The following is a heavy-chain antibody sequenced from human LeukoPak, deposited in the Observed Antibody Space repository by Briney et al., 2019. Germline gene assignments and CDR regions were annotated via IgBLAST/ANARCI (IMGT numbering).Heavy chain of an antibody. CDR1: GFTFSSYA. CDR2: VSGSGGTT. V-gene: IGHV3-23*01. Sequence: GGSLRPSCAASGFTFSSYAMSWVRQAPGKGLDWVSAVSGSGGTTFYADSVKGRFTISRGNSKNTVYLEMDSLRDEDTAVYYCAKVAVFWFYGSGSYFDYWGQGSLVTVSS. CDR3: AKVAVFWFYGSGSYFDY. D-gene: IGHD3-10*01. J-gene: IGHJ4*02.